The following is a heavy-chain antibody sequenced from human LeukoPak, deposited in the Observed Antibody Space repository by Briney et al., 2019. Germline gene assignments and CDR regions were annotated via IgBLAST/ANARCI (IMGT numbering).Heavy chain of an antibody. CDR1: GFSFSSYA. D-gene: IGHD3-22*01. CDR2: ISSSSSYI. J-gene: IGHJ3*02. CDR3: ARATGHSSGYYFGAFDI. V-gene: IGHV3-21*01. Sequence: GGSLRLSCAASGFSFSSYAMSWVRQAPGKGLEWVSSISSSSSYIYYADSVKGRFTISRDNAKNSLYLQMNSLRAEDTAVYYCARATGHSSGYYFGAFDIWGQGTMVTVSS.